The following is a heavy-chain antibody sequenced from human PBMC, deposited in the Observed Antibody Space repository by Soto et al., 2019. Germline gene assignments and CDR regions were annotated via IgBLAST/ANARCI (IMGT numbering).Heavy chain of an antibody. V-gene: IGHV4-61*01. J-gene: IGHJ4*02. D-gene: IGHD6-6*01. Sequence: SETLSLTCTVSGGSVDSYTYYWSWIRQPPGRGLEWIGYIYYTGSTNYSPSLKSRVSISVDTSRNQFSLKLSSVTAADTAVYYCAREFSNSPEAFDFWGQGTLVTVSS. CDR1: GGSVDSYTYY. CDR3: AREFSNSPEAFDF. CDR2: IYYTGST.